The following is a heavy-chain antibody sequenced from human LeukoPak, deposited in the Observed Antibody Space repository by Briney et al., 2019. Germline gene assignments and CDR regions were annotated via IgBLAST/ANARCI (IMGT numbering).Heavy chain of an antibody. CDR1: GFTFSSYS. D-gene: IGHD1-26*01. CDR2: ISSSGSTI. V-gene: IGHV3-48*04. J-gene: IGHJ4*02. Sequence: GGSLRLSCAASGFTFSSYSMNWVRQAPGKGLEWVSYISSSGSTIYYADSVKGRFTISRDNAKNSLYLQMNSLRAEDTAVYYCASIGSGSYYEHGAYWGQGTLVTVSS. CDR3: ASIGSGSYYEHGAY.